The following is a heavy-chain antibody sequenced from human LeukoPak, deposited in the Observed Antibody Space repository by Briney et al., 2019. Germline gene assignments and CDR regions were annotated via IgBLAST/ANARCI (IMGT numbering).Heavy chain of an antibody. CDR1: VVTSSSYA. CDR3: ARVRKEVPPTYYYVSSGPTGYYYYYMDV. CDR2: ITPIFVTA. D-gene: IGHD3-22*01. Sequence: SVKLSCTPSVVTSSSYAISWARHAPAQGLDWIGLITPIFVTANYAQKFQGRVTITTDESTSTAYMELSSLRSEDTAVYYCARVRKEVPPTYYYVSSGPTGYYYYYMDVWGKGTTVTVSS. J-gene: IGHJ6*03. V-gene: IGHV1-69*05.